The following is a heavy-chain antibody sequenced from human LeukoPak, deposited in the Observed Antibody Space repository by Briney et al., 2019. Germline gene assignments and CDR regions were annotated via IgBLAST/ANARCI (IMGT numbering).Heavy chain of an antibody. Sequence: SETLSLTCPVSGYSISSGYCWGWIRQPPGKGLEWIGSIYHSGSTYYNPSLKSRVTISVDTSKNQFSLKLSSVTAADTAVYYCARPLLSGGAEYFQHWGQGTLVTVSS. V-gene: IGHV4-38-2*01. J-gene: IGHJ1*01. CDR2: IYHSGST. CDR3: ARPLLSGGAEYFQH. CDR1: GYSISSGYC. D-gene: IGHD2-2*01.